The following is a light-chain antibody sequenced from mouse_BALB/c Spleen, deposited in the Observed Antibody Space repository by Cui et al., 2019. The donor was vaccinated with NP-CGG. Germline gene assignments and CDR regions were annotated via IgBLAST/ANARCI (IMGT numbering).Light chain of an antibody. CDR2: GTN. Sequence: AVVSEEGACTTSPGETVTLTCRSSTGAVTTSNYANWVQEKPDHLFTGLIGGTNNRPPGVPARFSGSLIGDKAALTITGAQTEDEAIYFCALWYSNHWVFGGGTKLTVL. J-gene: IGLJ1*01. CDR3: ALWYSNHWV. CDR1: TGAVTTSNY. V-gene: IGLV1*01.